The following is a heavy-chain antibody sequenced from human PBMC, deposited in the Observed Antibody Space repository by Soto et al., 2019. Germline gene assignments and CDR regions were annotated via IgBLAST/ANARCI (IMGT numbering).Heavy chain of an antibody. CDR2: IYYSGST. Sequence: SETLSLTCTVSGGSISSGDYYWSWIRQPPGKGLEWIGYIYYSGSTYYNPSLKSRVTISVDTSKNQFSLKLSSVTAADTAVYYCASSGDYLQNYGMDVWGQGATVTVSS. CDR1: GGSISSGDYY. J-gene: IGHJ6*02. D-gene: IGHD4-17*01. V-gene: IGHV4-30-4*01. CDR3: ASSGDYLQNYGMDV.